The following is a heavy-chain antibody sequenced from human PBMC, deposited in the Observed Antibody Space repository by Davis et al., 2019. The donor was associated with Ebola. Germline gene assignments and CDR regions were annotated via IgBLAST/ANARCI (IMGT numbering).Heavy chain of an antibody. Sequence: GESLKISCVASEFTFSNYAMNWVRQAPGKGLEWVSGISGSARNTFYADSGKGRFTISRDNSKNTLYLQMNSLRAEDTAVYYCAKDLGIAVAGWGFDYWGQGTLVTVSS. J-gene: IGHJ4*02. D-gene: IGHD6-19*01. V-gene: IGHV3-23*01. CDR1: EFTFSNYA. CDR2: ISGSARNT. CDR3: AKDLGIAVAGWGFDY.